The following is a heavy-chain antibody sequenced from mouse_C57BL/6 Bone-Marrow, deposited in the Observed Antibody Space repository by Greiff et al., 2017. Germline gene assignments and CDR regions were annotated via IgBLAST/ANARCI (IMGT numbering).Heavy chain of an antibody. CDR3: VRSVRRIAY. Sequence: VQLQQPGAELVRPGSSVKLSCKASGYTFTSYWMDWVKQRPGQGLEWIGNLYPSDSSTNYNQKFKGKATLTVDTSSSTAYMQLSSLTSEVSAVYYCVRSVRRIAYGGQGTLVTVSA. V-gene: IGHV1-61*01. CDR1: GYTFTSYW. D-gene: IGHD2-14*01. CDR2: LYPSDSST. J-gene: IGHJ3*01.